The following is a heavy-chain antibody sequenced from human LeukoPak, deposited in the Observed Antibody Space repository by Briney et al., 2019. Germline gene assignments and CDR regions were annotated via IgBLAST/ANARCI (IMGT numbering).Heavy chain of an antibody. CDR3: AKAYGSYYFDY. D-gene: IGHD3-10*01. CDR1: GFTFDDYG. CDR2: INWNGGST. V-gene: IGHV3-20*04. J-gene: IGHJ4*02. Sequence: GSLRLSCAASGFTFDDYGMSWVRQAPGKGLEWVSGINWNGGSTAYANSVKGRFTLSRDNSKNTLFLLMTSLRADDTAIYYCAKAYGSYYFDYWGQGTLVTVSS.